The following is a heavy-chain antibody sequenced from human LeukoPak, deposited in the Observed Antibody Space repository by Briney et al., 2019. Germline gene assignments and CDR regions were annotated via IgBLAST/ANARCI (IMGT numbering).Heavy chain of an antibody. CDR3: ARTPKASYYGDISGLPCLDY. V-gene: IGHV1-18*01. J-gene: IGHJ4*02. CDR1: GYTFTSYG. CDR2: ISAYNGNT. D-gene: IGHD4-17*01. Sequence: GASVKVSCKASGYTFTSYGISWVRQAPGQGLEWMGWISAYNGNTNYAQKLQGRVTVTTDTSTSTAYMELRSLRSDDTAVYYCARTPKASYYGDISGLPCLDYWGQGTLVTVSS.